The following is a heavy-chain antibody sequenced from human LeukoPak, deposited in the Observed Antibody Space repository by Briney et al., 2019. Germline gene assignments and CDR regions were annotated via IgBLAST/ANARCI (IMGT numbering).Heavy chain of an antibody. CDR2: IKSRGDDT. Sequence: PGGSLRLSCAASGFTFTRYAMSWVRQAPGKGLEWVSGIKSRGDDTYYADSVKGRFTISRDNSKNTLYLQMNSLRAEDTAVYYCAKDFQSIAAAGTRFDPWGQGTLVTVSS. CDR3: AKDFQSIAAAGTRFDP. V-gene: IGHV3-23*01. CDR1: GFTFTRYA. J-gene: IGHJ5*02. D-gene: IGHD6-13*01.